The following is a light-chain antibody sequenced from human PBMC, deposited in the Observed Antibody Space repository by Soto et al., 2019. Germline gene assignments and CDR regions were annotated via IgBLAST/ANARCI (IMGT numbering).Light chain of an antibody. Sequence: IQITQSPSSLSASVGDRVTITCRASQGISSYLAWYQQKPGKAPKLLIYAASTLQSGVPSRFSGSGSGTDFTLTISCLQSEDFATYYCQQYYSYPRTFGQGSKVDVK. CDR1: QGISSY. CDR3: QQYYSYPRT. V-gene: IGKV1-8*01. CDR2: AAS. J-gene: IGKJ1*01.